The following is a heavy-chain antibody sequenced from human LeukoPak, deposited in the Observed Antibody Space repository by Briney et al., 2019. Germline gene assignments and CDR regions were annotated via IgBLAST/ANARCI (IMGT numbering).Heavy chain of an antibody. J-gene: IGHJ4*02. D-gene: IGHD3-22*01. CDR3: ARDTDDSSGLSY. CDR2: IWYDGSNK. Sequence: GGSLRLSCAASGFTFSSYGMHWVRQAPGKGLEWVAVIWYDGSNKYYADSVEGRFTIPGDNSKNTLYLQMNSLRAEDTAVYYCARDTDDSSGLSYWGQGTLVTVSS. V-gene: IGHV3-33*01. CDR1: GFTFSSYG.